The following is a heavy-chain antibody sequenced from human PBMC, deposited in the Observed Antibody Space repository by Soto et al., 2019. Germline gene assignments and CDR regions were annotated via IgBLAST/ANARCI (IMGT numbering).Heavy chain of an antibody. CDR1: GYTFTGYY. J-gene: IGHJ4*02. CDR2: INPNSGGT. Sequence: ASVKVSCKASGYTFTGYYMHWVRQAPGQGLEWMGWINPNSGGTNYAQKFQGWVTMTRDTSISTAYMELSRLRSDDTAVYYCARAGLNVIGVDYWGQGTLVTVSS. V-gene: IGHV1-2*04. CDR3: ARAGLNVIGVDY. D-gene: IGHD3-10*01.